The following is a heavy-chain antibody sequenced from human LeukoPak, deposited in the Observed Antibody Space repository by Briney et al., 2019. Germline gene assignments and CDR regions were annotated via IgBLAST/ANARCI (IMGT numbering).Heavy chain of an antibody. Sequence: GESLQISCKGSGYGFTSYWIGWVRQMPGKGLEWMGIIYPGDSDTRYSPSFQGQVTISADKSISTAYLQCSSLKASDTAMYHCAGRSIAAAGTYDYWGQGTLVTVSS. CDR2: IYPGDSDT. D-gene: IGHD6-13*01. V-gene: IGHV5-51*01. J-gene: IGHJ4*02. CDR1: GYGFTSYW. CDR3: AGRSIAAAGTYDY.